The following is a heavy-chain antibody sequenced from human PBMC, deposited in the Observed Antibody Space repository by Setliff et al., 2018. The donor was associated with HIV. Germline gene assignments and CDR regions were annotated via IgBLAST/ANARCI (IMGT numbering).Heavy chain of an antibody. CDR1: GFTFSNYE. V-gene: IGHV3-48*03. D-gene: IGHD6-19*01. Sequence: PGGSLRLSCAASGFTFSNYEMSWVRQAPGKGPEWVSYITGSGDTIYYADSVKGRFTISRDNAKNSLYLQMNSLRAEDTAVYYCATYGYSSGWSWTNYYMDVWGKGTTVTVSS. J-gene: IGHJ6*03. CDR3: ATYGYSSGWSWTNYYMDV. CDR2: ITGSGDTI.